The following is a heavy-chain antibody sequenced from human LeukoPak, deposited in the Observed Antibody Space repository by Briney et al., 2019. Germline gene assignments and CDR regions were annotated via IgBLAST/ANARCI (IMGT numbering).Heavy chain of an antibody. V-gene: IGHV3-33*01. CDR3: ARGVGDSSGYYLLYYFDY. Sequence: GRSLRLSCAASGFTFSSYGMHWVRQAPGKGLEWVAVIWYDGSNKYYADSVKGRFTISRDNSKNTLYLQMNSLRAEDTAVYYCARGVGDSSGYYLLYYFDYWGQGTLVTVSS. CDR2: IWYDGSNK. J-gene: IGHJ4*02. CDR1: GFTFSSYG. D-gene: IGHD3-22*01.